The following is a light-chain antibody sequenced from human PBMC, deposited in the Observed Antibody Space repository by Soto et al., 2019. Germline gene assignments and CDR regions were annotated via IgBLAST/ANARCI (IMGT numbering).Light chain of an antibody. V-gene: IGKV1-6*01. CDR3: LQADDYPFT. Sequence: AIQVTQSPSSLSASVGDRVTITCRASQGIRNELSWYQQKPGKAPKFLIFAASNLQSGVPSRFSGSGSGTDFTLTISSLQHEDFETYFCLQADDYPFTFGGGTKVDIK. CDR2: AAS. J-gene: IGKJ4*01. CDR1: QGIRNE.